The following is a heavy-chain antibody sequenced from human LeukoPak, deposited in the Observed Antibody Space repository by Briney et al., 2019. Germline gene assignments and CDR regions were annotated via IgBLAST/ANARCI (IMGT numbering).Heavy chain of an antibody. V-gene: IGHV3-30*03. CDR3: ATQSFYCTSTSCSRLRDY. Sequence: GGSLRLSCAASGLTFRSYGMHWVRQAPGKGLEWVAVISHDGRNKDYGDSVKGRFTISRDNSKNTLYLQMSSLRPEDSAMYFCATQSFYCTSTSCSRLRDYWGQGTLVAVSS. CDR2: ISHDGRNK. J-gene: IGHJ4*02. D-gene: IGHD2-2*01. CDR1: GLTFRSYG.